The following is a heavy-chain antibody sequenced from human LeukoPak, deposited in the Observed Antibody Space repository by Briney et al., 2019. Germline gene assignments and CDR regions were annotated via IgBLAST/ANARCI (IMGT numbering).Heavy chain of an antibody. J-gene: IGHJ4*02. V-gene: IGHV4-59*01. D-gene: IGHD4-17*01. CDR3: ARYGKIYGDYDNYFDY. CDR2: IYYSGST. Sequence: KPSETLSLTCTVSGGSISSYYWSWIRQPPGKGLEWIGYIYYSGSTNYNPSLKSRVTISVATSKNQFSLKLSSVTAADTAVYYCARYGKIYGDYDNYFDYWGQGTLVTVSS. CDR1: GGSISSYY.